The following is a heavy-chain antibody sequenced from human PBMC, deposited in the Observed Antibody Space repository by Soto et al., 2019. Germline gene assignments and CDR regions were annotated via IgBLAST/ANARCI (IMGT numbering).Heavy chain of an antibody. J-gene: IGHJ6*04. CDR2: IYPGDSDT. D-gene: IGHD2-2*01. Sequence: PGESLKISCKGSGYSFTSYWIGWVRQMPGKGLEWMGIIYPGDSDTRYSPSFQGQVTISADKSISTAYLQWSSLKASDTAMYYCARHLPVGIFQAATLMDVWGKGTTVTVSS. CDR1: GYSFTSYW. V-gene: IGHV5-51*01. CDR3: ARHLPVGIFQAATLMDV.